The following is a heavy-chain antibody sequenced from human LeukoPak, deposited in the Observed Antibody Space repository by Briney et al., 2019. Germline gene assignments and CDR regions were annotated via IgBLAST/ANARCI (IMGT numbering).Heavy chain of an antibody. V-gene: IGHV4-59*01. D-gene: IGHD3-16*01. CDR1: GGSISSYY. CDR2: IYYSGST. CDR3: ARDLWGGNYFDY. J-gene: IGHJ4*02. Sequence: SETLSLTCTVSGGSISSYYWSWIRQPPGKGLEWIGYIYYSGSTNYNPSLKSRVTISVDTSKNQFSLKLSSVTAADTAVYYCARDLWGGNYFDYWGQGTLVTVSS.